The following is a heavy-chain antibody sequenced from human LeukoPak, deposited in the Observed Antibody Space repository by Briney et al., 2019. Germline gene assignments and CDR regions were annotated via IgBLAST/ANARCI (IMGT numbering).Heavy chain of an antibody. CDR3: ARAEGIAVAAKGY. J-gene: IGHJ4*02. V-gene: IGHV3-30*02. CDR2: IRYDGNNE. Sequence: GRSLRLSCAASGFTFSNFGMHWVRQPPGKGLEWVALIRYDGNNEYYADSVKGRLTISRDNSKNTLYLQMNSLRAEDTAVYYCARAEGIAVAAKGYWGQGTLVTVSS. CDR1: GFTFSNFG. D-gene: IGHD6-19*01.